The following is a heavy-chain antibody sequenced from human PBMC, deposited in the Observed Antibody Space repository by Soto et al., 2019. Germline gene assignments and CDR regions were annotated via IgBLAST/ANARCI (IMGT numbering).Heavy chain of an antibody. Sequence: VQLQESGPGLVKPSETLSLTCTVSGDSVSSDSYYWTWIRQPPGKGLEWIGYIYSSGSTNYNPSLKSRVTISPDTSSNQFSLELTSVTAADTAIYYCARDIRGYSRAFDYWGQGTLVTVSS. V-gene: IGHV4-61*01. CDR2: IYSSGST. J-gene: IGHJ4*02. CDR1: GDSVSSDSYY. CDR3: ARDIRGYSRAFDY. D-gene: IGHD5-18*01.